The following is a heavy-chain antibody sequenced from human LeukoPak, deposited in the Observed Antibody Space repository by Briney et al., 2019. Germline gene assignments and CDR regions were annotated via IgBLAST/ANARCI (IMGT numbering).Heavy chain of an antibody. CDR1: GFTVSSNY. Sequence: QPGGSLRLSCAASGFTVSSNYMSWVRQAPGKGLEWVSIIYSGGSTYYADSVKGRSTISRDNSKNTLYLQMNSLRAEDTAMYYCARVRYIYGYASDIWGQGTMVTVSS. CDR3: ARVRYIYGYASDI. D-gene: IGHD5-18*01. J-gene: IGHJ3*02. V-gene: IGHV3-53*01. CDR2: IYSGGST.